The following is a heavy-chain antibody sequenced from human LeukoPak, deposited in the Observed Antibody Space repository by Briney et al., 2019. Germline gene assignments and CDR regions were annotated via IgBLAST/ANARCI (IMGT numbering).Heavy chain of an antibody. Sequence: ASVKVSCKASGYTFTSYDINWMRQATGQGLEWMGWISAYNGNTNYAQKFQGGVTLTTDTSTTTAYMELRSLRSDDTAVYYCARELTADGYRSFDYWGQGTLATVSS. V-gene: IGHV1-18*01. J-gene: IGHJ4*02. CDR1: GYTFTSYD. CDR3: ARELTADGYRSFDY. D-gene: IGHD5-24*01. CDR2: ISAYNGNT.